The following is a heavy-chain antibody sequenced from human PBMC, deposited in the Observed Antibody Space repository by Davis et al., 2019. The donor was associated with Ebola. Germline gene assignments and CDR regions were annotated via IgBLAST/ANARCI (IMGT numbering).Heavy chain of an antibody. D-gene: IGHD3-9*01. Sequence: AASVKVSCKASGGTFSSYTISWVRQAPGQGLEWMGRIIPILGIANYAQKFQGRVTITRDTSASTAYMELSSLRSEDTAVYYCARPHLLRYFDWLSSGAFDIWGQGTMVTVSS. CDR2: IIPILGIA. J-gene: IGHJ3*02. CDR3: ARPHLLRYFDWLSSGAFDI. CDR1: GGTFSSYT. V-gene: IGHV1-69*02.